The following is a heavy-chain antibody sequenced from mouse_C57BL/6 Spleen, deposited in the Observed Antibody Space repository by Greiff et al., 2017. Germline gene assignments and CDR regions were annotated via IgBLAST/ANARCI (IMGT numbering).Heavy chain of an antibody. J-gene: IGHJ4*01. CDR3: ASYSYDYALDY. Sequence: VQLQQPGAELVRPGSSVKLSCKASGYTFTSYWMHWVKQRPIQGLEWIGNIDPSDSETHYNQKFKDKATLTVDKSSSTAYMQLSSLPSEDSAVXYCASYSYDYALDYWGHGTSVTVSS. D-gene: IGHD3-3*01. CDR1: GYTFTSYW. CDR2: IDPSDSET. V-gene: IGHV1-52*01.